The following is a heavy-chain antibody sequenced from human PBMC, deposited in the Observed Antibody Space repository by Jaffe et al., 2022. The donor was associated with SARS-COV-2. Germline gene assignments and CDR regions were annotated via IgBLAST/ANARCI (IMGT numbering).Heavy chain of an antibody. D-gene: IGHD4-4*01. Sequence: QVQLVQSGAEVKKPGASVKVSCKVSGYTLTELSMHWVRQAPGKGLEWMGGFDPEDGETIYAQKFQGRVTMTEDTSTDTAYMELSSLRSEDTAVYYCATEGWYSNYGSPGKTNWFDPWGQGTLVTVSS. CDR2: FDPEDGET. J-gene: IGHJ5*02. CDR1: GYTLTELS. V-gene: IGHV1-24*01. CDR3: ATEGWYSNYGSPGKTNWFDP.